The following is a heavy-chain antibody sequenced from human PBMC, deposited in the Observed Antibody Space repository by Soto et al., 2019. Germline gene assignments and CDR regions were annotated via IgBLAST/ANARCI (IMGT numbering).Heavy chain of an antibody. J-gene: IGHJ4*02. Sequence: GASVKVSCKVSGGSFTSYAITWVRQAPGQGLEWMGGIIPVFGTANYAQKFQGRVTVTADASTTTAYMELSSLRSEDTAVYYCARLDHYYGNSGYYGGLDYWGQGTLVTVS. D-gene: IGHD3-22*01. CDR2: IIPVFGTA. CDR1: GGSFTSYA. V-gene: IGHV1-69*13. CDR3: ARLDHYYGNSGYYGGLDY.